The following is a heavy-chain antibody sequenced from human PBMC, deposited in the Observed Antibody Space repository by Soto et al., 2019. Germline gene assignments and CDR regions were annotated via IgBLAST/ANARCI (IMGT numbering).Heavy chain of an antibody. V-gene: IGHV1-2*02. D-gene: IGHD3-16*01. CDR1: GYTFTDYY. CDR2: INSDSGAT. Sequence: ASVKVSCKASGYTFTDYYIHWVRQAPGQGLESMGWINSDSGATLYAQKFQGRVTMTRDISIATAYMELSSLRSDDTAIYYCARMATFGSLNWFDPWGQGTLVTVSS. CDR3: ARMATFGSLNWFDP. J-gene: IGHJ5*02.